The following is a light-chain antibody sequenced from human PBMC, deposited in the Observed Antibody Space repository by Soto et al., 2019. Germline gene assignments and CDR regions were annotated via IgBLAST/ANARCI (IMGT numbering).Light chain of an antibody. Sequence: DIQLTQSPASLSASVGDRVTITCRASDNIGSNLNWYQHQTGTAPKLLIYAASSLQGGVPSRFSDSGYGTQFTLTISXLQTEDFATYYCQQSYKILTFGGGTKVDIK. J-gene: IGKJ4*01. CDR2: AAS. CDR3: QQSYKILT. V-gene: IGKV1-39*01. CDR1: DNIGSN.